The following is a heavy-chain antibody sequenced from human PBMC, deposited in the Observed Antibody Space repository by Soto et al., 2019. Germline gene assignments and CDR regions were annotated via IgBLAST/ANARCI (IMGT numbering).Heavy chain of an antibody. CDR3: ARWGTTGGLDV. CDR2: TSYDGSDK. D-gene: IGHD3-16*01. V-gene: IGHV3-30*19. CDR1: GFTFRSYV. Sequence: QVQLVESGGGVVQPGTSLRVSCVGSGFTFRSYVIHWVRQAPGKGLEWVALTSYDGSDKYYDDSVRGRFTISRDNSRNTVDLQMDSLRLEDPALYSCARWGTTGGLDVWGQGTLVSV. J-gene: IGHJ1*01.